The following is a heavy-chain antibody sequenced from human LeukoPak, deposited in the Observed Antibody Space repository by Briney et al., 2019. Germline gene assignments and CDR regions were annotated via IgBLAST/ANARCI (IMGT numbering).Heavy chain of an antibody. Sequence: GGSLRLSCAASGFTFSSYAMSWVRQAPGKGLEWVSYISSSSITIYSPDSVKGRFTISRDNAKNSLYLQMNSLRAEDTAVYYCARSTISFGGVIGYWGQGTLVTVSS. CDR1: GFTFSSYA. V-gene: IGHV3-48*01. CDR2: ISSSSITI. CDR3: ARSTISFGGVIGY. D-gene: IGHD3-16*01. J-gene: IGHJ4*02.